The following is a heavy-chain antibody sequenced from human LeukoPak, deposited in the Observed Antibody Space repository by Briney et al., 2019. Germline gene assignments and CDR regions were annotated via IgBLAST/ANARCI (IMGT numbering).Heavy chain of an antibody. CDR1: GYTFTGYY. CDR3: AREAVAGTDFDY. D-gene: IGHD6-19*01. J-gene: IGHJ4*02. V-gene: IGHV1-46*01. Sequence: ASVKVSCKASGYTFTGYYMHWVRQALGQGLEWMGIINPSGGSTSYAQKFQGRVTMTRDTSTSTVYMELSSLRSEDTAVYYCAREAVAGTDFDYWGQGTLVTVSS. CDR2: INPSGGST.